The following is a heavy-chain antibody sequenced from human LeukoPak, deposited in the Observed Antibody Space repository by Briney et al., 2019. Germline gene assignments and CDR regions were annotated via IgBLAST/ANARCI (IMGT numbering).Heavy chain of an antibody. Sequence: AGGSVRLSCAASGFTVCTNYMTWVRQAPGKGLEWVSVIYNIGTTFYSDSVKGRVTISRDNSKNTLYLQMSSLRAEDTAVYYCAREFGHCSTTARPLGYWGQGTLVAVSS. CDR3: AREFGHCSTTARPLGY. CDR1: GFTVCTNY. J-gene: IGHJ4*02. CDR2: IYNIGTT. V-gene: IGHV3-66*01. D-gene: IGHD2-8*01.